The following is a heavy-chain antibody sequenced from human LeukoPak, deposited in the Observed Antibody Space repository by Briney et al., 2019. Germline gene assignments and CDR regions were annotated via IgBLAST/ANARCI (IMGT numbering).Heavy chain of an antibody. CDR1: GGTFSSYA. CDR3: ARGPLPKQGSAPVYFDY. V-gene: IGHV1-69*05. D-gene: IGHD1/OR15-1a*01. J-gene: IGHJ4*02. Sequence: SVKVSCKASGGTFSSYAISWVRQAPGQGLEWMGGIIPIFGTANYAQKSQGRVTITTDESTSTAYMELSSLRSDDTAVYYCARGPLPKQGSAPVYFDYWGQGTLVTVSS. CDR2: IIPIFGTA.